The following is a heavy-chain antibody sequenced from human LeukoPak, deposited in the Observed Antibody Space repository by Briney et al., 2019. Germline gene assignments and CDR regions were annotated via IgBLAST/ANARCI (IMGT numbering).Heavy chain of an antibody. CDR3: ARDRRIAAAGVNYYYGMDV. CDR2: IYYSGST. CDR1: GGSISSYY. J-gene: IGHJ6*02. V-gene: IGHV4-59*01. Sequence: PSETLSLTCTVSGGSISSYYWSWIRQPPGKGLEWIGYIYYSGSTNYNPSLKSRVTISVDTSKNQFSLKLSSVTAADTAVYYCARDRRIAAAGVNYYYGMDVWGQGTTVTVSS. D-gene: IGHD6-13*01.